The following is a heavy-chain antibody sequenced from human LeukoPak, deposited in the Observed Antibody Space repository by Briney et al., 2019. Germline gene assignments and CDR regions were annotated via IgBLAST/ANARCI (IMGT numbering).Heavy chain of an antibody. V-gene: IGHV5-51*01. CDR2: IYPGDSDT. Sequence: HGEALKIPCKASGYTFTYHCIGWVRQLPGKGLDWMGIIYPGDSDTRYSPPFQGQVTTSANKYISTAYLQWRNLQAPDTAMYYCARGDNSGWYFFDYWGQGTLVTVSS. CDR3: ARGDNSGWYFFDY. J-gene: IGHJ4*02. CDR1: GYTFTYHC. D-gene: IGHD6-19*01.